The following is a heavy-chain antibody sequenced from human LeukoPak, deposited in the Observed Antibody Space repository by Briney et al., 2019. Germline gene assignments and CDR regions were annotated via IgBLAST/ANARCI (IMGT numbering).Heavy chain of an antibody. CDR1: GGSFSGYY. CDR2: INHSGST. CDR3: ARHRAYSSSSPFDY. D-gene: IGHD6-6*01. Sequence: SETLSLTCAVYGGSFSGYYWSWIRQPPGKGLEWIGEINHSGSTNYNPSLKSRVTISVDTSKNQFSLKLSSVTAADTAVYYCARHRAYSSSSPFDYWGQGTLVTVSS. J-gene: IGHJ4*02. V-gene: IGHV4-34*01.